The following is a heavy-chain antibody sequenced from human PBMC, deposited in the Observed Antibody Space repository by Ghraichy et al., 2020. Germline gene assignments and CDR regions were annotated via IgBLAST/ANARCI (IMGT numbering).Heavy chain of an antibody. Sequence: ETLSLTCTVSGGSISSYYWSWIRQPPGKGLEWIGYIYYSGSTNYNPSLKSRVTISVDTSKNQFSLKLSSVTAADTAVYYCARYYYDSSGYYYGFYRGFDYWGQGTLVTVSS. J-gene: IGHJ4*02. V-gene: IGHV4-59*01. D-gene: IGHD3-22*01. CDR1: GGSISSYY. CDR2: IYYSGST. CDR3: ARYYYDSSGYYYGFYRGFDY.